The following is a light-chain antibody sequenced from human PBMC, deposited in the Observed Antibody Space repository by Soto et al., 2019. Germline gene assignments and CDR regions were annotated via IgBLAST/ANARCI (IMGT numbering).Light chain of an antibody. CDR1: QSVSSN. Sequence: EIVMTQSPATLSVSPGERATLSCRASQSVSSNLAWYQQKPGQAPRLLIYGASTRATGIPARFSGSGSGPEFTLTISSLQSEDFAVYYFQQYNNWPFSFGPGTKVDIK. CDR3: QQYNNWPFS. J-gene: IGKJ3*01. CDR2: GAS. V-gene: IGKV3-15*01.